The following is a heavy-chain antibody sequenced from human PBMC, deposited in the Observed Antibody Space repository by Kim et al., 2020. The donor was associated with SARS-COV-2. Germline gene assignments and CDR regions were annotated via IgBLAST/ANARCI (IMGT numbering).Heavy chain of an antibody. CDR3: ARAPLGYYDFWSGYLGFWYLDY. CDR2: IYPGDSDT. J-gene: IGHJ4*01. V-gene: IGHV5-51*01. CDR1: GYSFTSYW. D-gene: IGHD3-3*01. Sequence: GESLKISCKGSGYSFTSYWIGWVRQMPGKGLEWMGIIYPGDSDTRSSPSFQGQVTISADKSISTAYLQWSSLKASDTAMYYCARAPLGYYDFWSGYLGFWYLDYWGQGTLVTVSS.